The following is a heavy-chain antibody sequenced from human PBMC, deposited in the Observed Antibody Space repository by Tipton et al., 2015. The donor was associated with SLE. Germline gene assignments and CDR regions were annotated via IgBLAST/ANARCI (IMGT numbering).Heavy chain of an antibody. CDR2: IYYSGST. CDR3: ARDKAGYSSSWLDYYGMDV. V-gene: IGHV4-30-4*08. CDR1: GGSISSGDYY. Sequence: TLSLTCTVSGGSISSGDYYWSWIRQPPGKGLEWIGYIYYSGSTYYNPSLKSRVTISVDTSKNQFSLKLSSVTAADTAVYYCARDKAGYSSSWLDYYGMDVWGQGTTVTVSS. J-gene: IGHJ6*02. D-gene: IGHD6-13*01.